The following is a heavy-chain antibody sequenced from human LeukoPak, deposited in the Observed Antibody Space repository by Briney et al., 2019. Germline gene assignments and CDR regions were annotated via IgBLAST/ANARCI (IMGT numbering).Heavy chain of an antibody. J-gene: IGHJ4*02. D-gene: IGHD2-15*01. Sequence: TLSLTRTVSGGSISSGGYYWSWIRQHPGKGLEWIGYIYYSGSTYYNPSLKSRVTISVDTSKNQFSLKLSSVTAADTAVYYCASCRLGPIDYWGQGTLVTVSS. CDR2: IYYSGST. V-gene: IGHV4-31*03. CDR1: GGSISSGGYY. CDR3: ASCRLGPIDY.